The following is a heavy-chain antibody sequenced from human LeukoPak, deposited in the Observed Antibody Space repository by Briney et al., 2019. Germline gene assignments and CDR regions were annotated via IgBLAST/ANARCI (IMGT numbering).Heavy chain of an antibody. CDR2: ISYDGSKK. CDR1: GFTFSNYA. V-gene: IGHV3-30*19. Sequence: GGSLRLSCAASGFTFSNYAMHWVRQAPGKGLEWVAFISYDGSKKYNADSVKGRVTISRDNSKNALYLQMDSLRAEDTAVYSCARDRGYSTFDYWGQGTLVTVSS. CDR3: ARDRGYSTFDY. J-gene: IGHJ4*02. D-gene: IGHD3-22*01.